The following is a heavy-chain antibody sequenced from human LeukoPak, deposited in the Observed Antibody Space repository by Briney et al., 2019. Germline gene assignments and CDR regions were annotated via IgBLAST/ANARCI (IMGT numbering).Heavy chain of an antibody. Sequence: GGSLRLSCAASGFTFSSYAMSWVRQAPGKALEWVSAISGSGGSTYYADSVKGRFTISRDNSKNTLYLQMNSLRAEDTAVYYCAKRPGYDFWSGYYFDYWGQGTLVTVSS. CDR3: AKRPGYDFWSGYYFDY. D-gene: IGHD3-3*01. CDR1: GFTFSSYA. CDR2: ISGSGGST. J-gene: IGHJ4*02. V-gene: IGHV3-23*01.